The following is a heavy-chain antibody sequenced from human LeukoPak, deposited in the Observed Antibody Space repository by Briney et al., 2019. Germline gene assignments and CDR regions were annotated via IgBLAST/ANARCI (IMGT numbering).Heavy chain of an antibody. D-gene: IGHD6-19*01. J-gene: IGHJ4*02. CDR1: GGSISSYN. V-gene: IGHV4-4*07. CDR3: ASQIAVASKAGFDY. Sequence: SETLSLTCTVSGGSISSYNWTWIRQRAGKGLEWIGRIYTTRSTNYNHSLNSRVTMSVETTKKQVSLKLSSVTAADTAVYYCASQIAVASKAGFDYWGQGTLVTVSS. CDR2: IYTTRST.